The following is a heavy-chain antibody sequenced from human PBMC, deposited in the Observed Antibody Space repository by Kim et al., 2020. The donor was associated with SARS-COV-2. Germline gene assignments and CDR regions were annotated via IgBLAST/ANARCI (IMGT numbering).Heavy chain of an antibody. CDR1: GFTFSRYD. V-gene: IGHV3-48*04. CDR3: AREPLDINGYIYYGMDV. Sequence: GGSLRLSCAASGFTFSRYDMNWVRQAPGKGLEWVSYISADSSVIHYADSVKGRFTISRDNAKNSLFLQMNSLRAEDTSLYYCAREPLDINGYIYYGMDV. CDR2: ISADSSVI. D-gene: IGHD5-18*01. J-gene: IGHJ6*01.